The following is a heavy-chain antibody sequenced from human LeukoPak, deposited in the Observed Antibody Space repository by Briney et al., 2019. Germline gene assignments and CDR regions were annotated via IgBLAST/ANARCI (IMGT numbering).Heavy chain of an antibody. Sequence: PSETLSLTCTVSGGSISSYYWSWIRQPAGKGLEWIGRIYTSGSTNYNPSLNSRVTMSVDTSKNQFSLKLSSVTAADTAVYYCARGPYSSGWAYYYYYGMDVWGQGTTVTVSS. CDR1: GGSISSYY. V-gene: IGHV4-4*07. CDR3: ARGPYSSGWAYYYYYGMDV. J-gene: IGHJ6*02. CDR2: IYTSGST. D-gene: IGHD6-19*01.